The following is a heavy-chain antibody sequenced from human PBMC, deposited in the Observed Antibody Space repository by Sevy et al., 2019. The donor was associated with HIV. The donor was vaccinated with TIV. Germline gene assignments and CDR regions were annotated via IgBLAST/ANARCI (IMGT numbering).Heavy chain of an antibody. V-gene: IGHV3-33*01. D-gene: IGHD3-10*01. Sequence: GGSPRLSCAASGFTFSSYDMNWVRQAPGKGLEWVALIWHDGSSKYYADSVKGRFTISRDNSKNTLYLQMNSLRAEDTAVYYCASGAYYYASRTENFDYWGQGTLVTVSS. CDR1: GFTFSSYD. CDR3: ASGAYYYASRTENFDY. J-gene: IGHJ4*02. CDR2: IWHDGSSK.